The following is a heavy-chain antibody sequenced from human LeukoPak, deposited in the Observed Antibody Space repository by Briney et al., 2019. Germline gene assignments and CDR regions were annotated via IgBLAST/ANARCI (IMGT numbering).Heavy chain of an antibody. J-gene: IGHJ5*02. CDR1: GYSLTSYW. D-gene: IGHD2-21*02. CDR2: IYPGDSDT. Sequence: GESLKISCKGSGYSLTSYWIGWVRQMPGKGLEWMGIIYPGDSDTRYSPSYQGQVTISADKSISTAYLQWSSLKASDTAMYYCARLSHYCGGDCYTYNWFDPWGQGTLVTVSS. V-gene: IGHV5-51*01. CDR3: ARLSHYCGGDCYTYNWFDP.